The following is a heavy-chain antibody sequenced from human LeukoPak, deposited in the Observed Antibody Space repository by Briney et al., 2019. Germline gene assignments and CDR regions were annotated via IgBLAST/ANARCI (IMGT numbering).Heavy chain of an antibody. CDR1: GGSISSYY. V-gene: IGHV4-59*08. J-gene: IGHJ4*02. D-gene: IGHD3-16*01. Sequence: SETLSLTCTVSGGSISSYYWSWIRQPPGKGLEVIGYIYSRGATTYNPSLSSRVTMSVDTSKNQFSLKLSSVTAADTAVYYCARLDGVNWGQGTLVTVSS. CDR2: IYSRGAT. CDR3: ARLDGVN.